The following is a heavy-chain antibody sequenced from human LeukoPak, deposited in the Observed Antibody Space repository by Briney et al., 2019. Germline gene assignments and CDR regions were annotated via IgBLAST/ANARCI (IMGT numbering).Heavy chain of an antibody. CDR1: GFTFSSYG. CDR3: ARDRRGYRSGFDP. V-gene: IGHV3-30*02. J-gene: IGHJ5*02. CDR2: IRYDGSNK. Sequence: GGSLRLSCAASGFTFSSYGMHWVRQAPGKGLEWVAFIRYDGSNKYYADSVKGRFTISRDNSKNTLYLQMNSLRAEDTAVYYCARDRRGYRSGFDPWGQGTLVTVSS. D-gene: IGHD5-12*01.